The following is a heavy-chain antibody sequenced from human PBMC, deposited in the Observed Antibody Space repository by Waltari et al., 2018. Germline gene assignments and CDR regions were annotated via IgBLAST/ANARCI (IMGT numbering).Heavy chain of an antibody. CDR1: GVSFRSNS. J-gene: IGHJ4*02. Sequence: EVQLVESGGGLVKPGGSVILSCAASGVSFRSNSMNGVRQAPGEGLVWVSRINGDGYGITYSDSVQGRFTISRDNTKNTVYLQMNSLRVDDTAVYYCARKRGRGLTYGPFFYDYWGRGTLVTVAS. V-gene: IGHV3-74*02. CDR2: INGDGYGI. D-gene: IGHD5-18*01. CDR3: ARKRGRGLTYGPFFYDY.